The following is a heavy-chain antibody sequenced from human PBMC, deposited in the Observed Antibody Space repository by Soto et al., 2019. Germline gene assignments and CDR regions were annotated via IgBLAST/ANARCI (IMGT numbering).Heavy chain of an antibody. CDR2: IYFTGST. CDR1: GASINSGGYY. Sequence: TLSLTCTVSGASINSGGYYWNWVRQLPGKGLEWIGYIYFTGSTYYNPSLESRVTISLDTSQNQFSLKLTSVIAADTAVYYCASGGTWGALLASWGQGTLVTVSS. V-gene: IGHV4-31*03. D-gene: IGHD2-15*01. CDR3: ASGGTWGALLAS. J-gene: IGHJ4*02.